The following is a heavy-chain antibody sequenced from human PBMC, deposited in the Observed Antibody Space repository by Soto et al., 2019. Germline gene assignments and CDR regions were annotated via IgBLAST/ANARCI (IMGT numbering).Heavy chain of an antibody. CDR3: ARYFSGLWGYYNGMVF. Sequence: GESLKISCKGSGYSFTSYWIGWVRQMPGKGLEWMGIIYPGDSDTRYSPSFQGQVTISADKSISTAYLQWSSLKASDTAMYYCARYFSGLWGYYNGMVFWCQGTLVSVFS. J-gene: IGHJ6*02. CDR1: GYSFTSYW. CDR2: IYPGDSDT. V-gene: IGHV5-51*01. D-gene: IGHD3-16*01.